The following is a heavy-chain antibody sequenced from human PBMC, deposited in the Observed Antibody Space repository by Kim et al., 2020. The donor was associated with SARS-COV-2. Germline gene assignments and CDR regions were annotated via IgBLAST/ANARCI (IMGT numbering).Heavy chain of an antibody. V-gene: IGHV4-34*01. J-gene: IGHJ4*02. CDR3: ARRRYGDSPFDY. Sequence: KSNPSLKSRVTISVDTSTNQFSLKLSSVTAADTAVYYCARRRYGDSPFDYWGQGTLVTVSS. D-gene: IGHD4-17*01.